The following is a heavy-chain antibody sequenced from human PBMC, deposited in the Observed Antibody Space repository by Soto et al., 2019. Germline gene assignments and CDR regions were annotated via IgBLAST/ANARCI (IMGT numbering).Heavy chain of an antibody. Sequence: QVQLVQSGAEVKKPGASVKVSCKASGYTFTSYGISWVRQPPGQGLEWMGWISAYNGNTNYAQKLQGRGTMTTDTSTSTAYMELRSLRSDDTAVYYCARLPVPIPGIAVAGTWYFDLWGRGTLVTVSS. D-gene: IGHD6-19*01. CDR3: ARLPVPIPGIAVAGTWYFDL. V-gene: IGHV1-18*01. J-gene: IGHJ2*01. CDR1: GYTFTSYG. CDR2: ISAYNGNT.